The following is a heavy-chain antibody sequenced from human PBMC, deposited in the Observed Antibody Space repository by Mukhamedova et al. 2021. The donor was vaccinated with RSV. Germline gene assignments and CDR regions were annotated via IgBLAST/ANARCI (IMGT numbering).Heavy chain of an antibody. J-gene: IGHJ4*02. CDR3: VRDPGITGNYFDY. D-gene: IGHD1-20*01. CDR2: MNSGNGDT. Sequence: EYMGWMNSGNGDTRYSEKFQGKVTITRDTSASTAYMELYSLRSEDTAVYFCVRDPGITGNYFDYWGQGTLVTVSS. V-gene: IGHV1-3*01.